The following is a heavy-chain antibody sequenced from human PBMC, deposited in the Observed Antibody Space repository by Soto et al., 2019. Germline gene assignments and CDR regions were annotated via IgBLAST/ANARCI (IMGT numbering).Heavy chain of an antibody. CDR3: ARDLGSSSTNYFDS. Sequence: QVQLVESGGGLVKPGGSLRLSCATSGFPFSAYYMSWIRQAPGKGLEWLSYISGSSDYTNSADSVKGRFTISRDNAKNSLFLQMNRLGADDTAVYYCARDLGSSSTNYFDSWGQGTLVTVSS. J-gene: IGHJ4*02. D-gene: IGHD3-10*01. CDR2: ISGSSDYT. V-gene: IGHV3-11*06. CDR1: GFPFSAYY.